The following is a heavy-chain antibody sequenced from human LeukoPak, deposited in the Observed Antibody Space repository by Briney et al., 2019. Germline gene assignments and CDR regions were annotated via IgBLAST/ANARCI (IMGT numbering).Heavy chain of an antibody. J-gene: IGHJ4*02. CDR2: ISIGSDYI. CDR3: APDFNRGGRDHY. CDR1: GFTFSTYS. D-gene: IGHD3-10*01. Sequence: GGSLRLSCAASGFTFSTYSMNWVRQAPGKGLEWVSFISIGSDYIDYADSVRGRFTISRDNTKDSLYLEMSSLRDDDTAVYYCAPDFNRGGRDHYWGQGTLVTVSS. V-gene: IGHV3-48*02.